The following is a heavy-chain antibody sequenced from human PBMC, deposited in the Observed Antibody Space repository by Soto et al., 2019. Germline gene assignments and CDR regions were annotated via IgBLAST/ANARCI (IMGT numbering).Heavy chain of an antibody. V-gene: IGHV1-3*01. Sequence: ASVKVSCKASGYTFTGYYMHWVRQAPGQRLEWMGWINAGNGNTKYSQKFQGRVTITRDTSASTAYMELSSLRSEDTAVYYCARDRYFDWLPTIRPGYYYGMDVWGQGTTVTVSS. CDR3: ARDRYFDWLPTIRPGYYYGMDV. CDR1: GYTFTGYY. J-gene: IGHJ6*02. D-gene: IGHD3-9*01. CDR2: INAGNGNT.